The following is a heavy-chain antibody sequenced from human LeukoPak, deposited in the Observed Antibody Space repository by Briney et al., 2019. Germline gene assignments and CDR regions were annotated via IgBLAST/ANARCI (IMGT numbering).Heavy chain of an antibody. V-gene: IGHV1-2*02. Sequence: GASVKVSCKASGYTFTGYYMHWVRQAPGQGLEWMGWINPNSGGTNCAQKFQGRVTMTRDTSISTAYMELSRLRSDDTAVYYCARQWLPAAATSSDFDYWGQGTLVTVSS. J-gene: IGHJ4*02. CDR2: INPNSGGT. CDR1: GYTFTGYY. CDR3: ARQWLPAAATSSDFDY. D-gene: IGHD2-2*01.